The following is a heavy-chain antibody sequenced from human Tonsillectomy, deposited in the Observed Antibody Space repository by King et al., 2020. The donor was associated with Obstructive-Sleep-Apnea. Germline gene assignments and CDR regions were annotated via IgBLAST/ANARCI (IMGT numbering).Heavy chain of an antibody. CDR1: GGSITNYY. Sequence: VQLQESGPGLVKPSETLSLTCTVSGGSITNYYWSWIRQPPGRGLEWIGYMFSSGNTNYNPSLKSRVAISADTSKIQFSLRLSSVTAADTAIYYCARHRGLEDSGDYGDYFDYWGQGTLVTVSS. V-gene: IGHV4-59*08. J-gene: IGHJ4*02. CDR3: ARHRGLEDSGDYGDYFDY. D-gene: IGHD4-17*01. CDR2: MFSSGNT.